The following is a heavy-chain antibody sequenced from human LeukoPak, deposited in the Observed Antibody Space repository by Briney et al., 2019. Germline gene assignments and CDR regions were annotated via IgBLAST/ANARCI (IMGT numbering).Heavy chain of an antibody. Sequence: PSETLPLTCTVTGASISSHYWCWIRQTPGTGLEWIGDIYDRGSTTYNPSLKSRVSISVDTSRNQFSLNLRSVTAADTAVYYCAKIEVGRFDPWGQGTLVTVSS. V-gene: IGHV4-59*11. CDR2: IYDRGST. CDR1: GASISSHY. D-gene: IGHD1-26*01. J-gene: IGHJ5*02. CDR3: AKIEVGRFDP.